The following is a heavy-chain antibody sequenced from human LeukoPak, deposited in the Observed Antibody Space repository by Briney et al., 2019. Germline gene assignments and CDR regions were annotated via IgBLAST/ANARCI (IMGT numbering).Heavy chain of an antibody. D-gene: IGHD3-22*01. V-gene: IGHV3-7*01. J-gene: IGHJ4*02. Sequence: GGSLRLSCAASGFTFSSYGMSWVRQAPGKGLEWVANIKQDGSEKYYVDSVKGRFTISRDNAKNSLYLQMNSLRAEDTAVYYCATYSGEGLVVITRFDYWGQGTLVTVSS. CDR1: GFTFSSYG. CDR3: ATYSGEGLVVITRFDY. CDR2: IKQDGSEK.